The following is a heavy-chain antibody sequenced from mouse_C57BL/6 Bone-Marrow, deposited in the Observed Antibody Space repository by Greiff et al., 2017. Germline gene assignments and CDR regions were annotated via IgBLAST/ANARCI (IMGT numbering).Heavy chain of an antibody. J-gene: IGHJ1*03. CDR2: IYPGSGST. CDR1: GYTFTSYW. CDR3: ARRTTVPATGYFDV. V-gene: IGHV1-55*01. Sequence: QVQLQQPGAELVKPGASVKMSCKASGYTFTSYWITWVKQRPGQGLEWIGDIYPGSGSTNYNEKFKSKATLTVDTSSSTAYMQLSSLTSEDSAVYYCARRTTVPATGYFDVWGTGTTVTVSS. D-gene: IGHD1-1*01.